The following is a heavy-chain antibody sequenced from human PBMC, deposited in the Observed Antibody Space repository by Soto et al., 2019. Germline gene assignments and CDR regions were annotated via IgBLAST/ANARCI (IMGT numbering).Heavy chain of an antibody. CDR1: GFTFSSYA. J-gene: IGHJ6*02. CDR2: ISYDGSNK. V-gene: IGHV3-30-3*01. Sequence: GGSLRLSCAASGFTFSSYAMHWVRQAPGKGLEWVAVISYDGSNKYYADSVKGRFTISRDNSKNTLYLQMNSLRAEDTAVYYCARTPSVRIAARPIPYYGMDVWGQGTTVTVSS. CDR3: ARTPSVRIAARPIPYYGMDV. D-gene: IGHD6-6*01.